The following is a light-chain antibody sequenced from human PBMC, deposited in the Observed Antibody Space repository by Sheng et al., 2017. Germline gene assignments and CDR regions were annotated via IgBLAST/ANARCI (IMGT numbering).Light chain of an antibody. V-gene: IGKV3-15*01. CDR2: GAS. J-gene: IGKJ1*01. Sequence: ETVMTQSPATLSVSPGERATLLCRASQSVGSSLAWYQQQPGQPPRLLIYGASIRATDIPPRFSGSGSGTEFNLTISSLQSEDFADYYCQQYGNWPPWTFGQGTKV. CDR1: QSVGSS. CDR3: QQYGNWPPWT.